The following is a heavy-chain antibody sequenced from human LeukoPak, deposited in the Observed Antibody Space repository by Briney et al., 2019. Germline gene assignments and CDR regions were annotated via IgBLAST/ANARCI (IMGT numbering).Heavy chain of an antibody. CDR1: GYTFTSYG. CDR3: AREVVVPAAPYWYFDL. V-gene: IGHV1-18*04. CDR2: ISAYNGNT. D-gene: IGHD2-2*01. Sequence: ASVKVSCKASGYTFTSYGISWVRQAPGQGLEWMGWISAYNGNTNYAQKLQGRVTMTTDTSTSTAYMELRSLRSDDTAVYYCAREVVVPAAPYWYFDLWGRGTLVTVSS. J-gene: IGHJ2*01.